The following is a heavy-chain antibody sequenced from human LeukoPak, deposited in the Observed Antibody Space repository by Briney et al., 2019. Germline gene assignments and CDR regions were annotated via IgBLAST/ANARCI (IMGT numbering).Heavy chain of an antibody. D-gene: IGHD2-21*02. CDR3: AKEGLAVTALDY. CDR2: IKQDGSEK. CDR1: GFTFSRYW. J-gene: IGHJ4*02. Sequence: PGGSLRLSCAASGFTFSRYWMTWVRQAPGKGLEWVANIKQDGSEKYYVDSVKGRFTISRDNAKNSLYLQMNSLRAEDTALYYCAKEGLAVTALDYWGQGTLVTVSS. V-gene: IGHV3-7*03.